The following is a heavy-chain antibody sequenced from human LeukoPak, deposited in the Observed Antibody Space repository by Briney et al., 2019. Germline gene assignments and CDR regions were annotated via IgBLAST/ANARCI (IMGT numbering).Heavy chain of an antibody. D-gene: IGHD3-22*01. CDR2: ISSSSSNI. Sequence: GGSLRLSCAASGFTFSSYSMNWVRQAPGKGLEWVSYISSSSSNIYYTDSVKGRFTISRDNAKNSLYLQMNSLRAEDTAVYYCATGANSSVAHECWGQGSLVTVSS. V-gene: IGHV3-48*01. CDR1: GFTFSSYS. J-gene: IGHJ4*02. CDR3: ATGANSSVAHEC.